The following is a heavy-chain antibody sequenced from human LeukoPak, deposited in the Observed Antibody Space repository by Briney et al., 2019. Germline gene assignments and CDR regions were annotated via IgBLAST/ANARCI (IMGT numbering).Heavy chain of an antibody. CDR2: ISSSSSYI. D-gene: IGHD6-19*01. J-gene: IGHJ4*02. CDR1: GFTFSSYA. Sequence: PGGSLRLSCAASGFTFSSYAMSWVRQAPGKGLEWVSSISSSSSYIYYADSVKGRFTISRDNAKNSLYLQMNSLRVEDTAVYYCATIEAVRFHYWGQGTLVTVSS. CDR3: ATIEAVRFHY. V-gene: IGHV3-21*01.